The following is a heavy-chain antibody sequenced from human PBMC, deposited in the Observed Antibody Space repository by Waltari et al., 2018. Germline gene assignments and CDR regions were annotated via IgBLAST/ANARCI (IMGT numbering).Heavy chain of an antibody. Sequence: EVQLVESGGGLVQPGGSCRVACADSGLTFRNHWMSWVRQPPGKGLEWVANIEPDGGEKNYVDSVKGRFTISRDNAQNAVHLQMNSLRPEDTAVYYCARLWNGPDSWGQGALVTVSS. CDR2: IEPDGGEK. D-gene: IGHD1-1*01. CDR3: ARLWNGPDS. CDR1: GLTFRNHW. J-gene: IGHJ4*02. V-gene: IGHV3-7*03.